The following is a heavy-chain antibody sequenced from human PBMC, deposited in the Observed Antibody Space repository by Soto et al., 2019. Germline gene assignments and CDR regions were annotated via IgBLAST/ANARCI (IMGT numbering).Heavy chain of an antibody. CDR3: ARGHCSSTTCRLHHYYYYGMDV. V-gene: IGHV5-51*01. J-gene: IGHJ6*02. CDR2: IYPDDSES. D-gene: IGHD2-2*01. CDR1: GYNFTSYW. Sequence: PGESLKISCKGSGYNFTSYWIDWVRQMPGKGLEWMGIIYPDDSESSYSPSFQGQVTFSVDKSISTAYLQWSSLKASDTAIYYCARGHCSSTTCRLHHYYYYGMDVWGQGTSVTVSS.